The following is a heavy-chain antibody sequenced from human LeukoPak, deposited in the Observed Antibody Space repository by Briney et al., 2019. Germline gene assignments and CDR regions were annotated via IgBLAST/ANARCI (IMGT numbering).Heavy chain of an antibody. Sequence: SETLSLTCAVYGGSFSGYYWSWIRQPPGKGLEWIGEINHSGSTNYNPSLKSRVTISVDTSKNQFSLKLSSVAAADTAVYYCARALSDGSSWYADSEYFQHWGQGTLVTVSS. V-gene: IGHV4-34*01. D-gene: IGHD6-13*01. CDR1: GGSFSGYY. CDR2: INHSGST. J-gene: IGHJ1*01. CDR3: ARALSDGSSWYADSEYFQH.